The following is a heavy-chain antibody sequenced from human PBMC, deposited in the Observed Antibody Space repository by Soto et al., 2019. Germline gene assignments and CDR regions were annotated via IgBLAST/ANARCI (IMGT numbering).Heavy chain of an antibody. CDR3: ARDETYYYGSGPV. D-gene: IGHD3-10*01. Sequence: GGSLRLSCAASGFTFSTYWMGWVRQAPGKGLEWVANIKQDGSEKYYVDSVKGRFTISRDNAKNSLYLQMNSLRAEDTAVYYCARDETYYYGSGPVGGQGTLVTVSS. CDR1: GFTFSTYW. CDR2: IKQDGSEK. J-gene: IGHJ4*02. V-gene: IGHV3-7*01.